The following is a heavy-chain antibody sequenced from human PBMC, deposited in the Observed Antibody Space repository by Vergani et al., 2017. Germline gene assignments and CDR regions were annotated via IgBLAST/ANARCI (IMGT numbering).Heavy chain of an antibody. CDR3: AGYGSGSYYYYGMDV. Sequence: QVQLVQSGAEVKKPGASVKVSCKASGYTFSTYGISWVRQAPGQGLEWMGRIIPILGIANYAQKFQGRVTITADKSTSTAYMELSSLRSEDTAVYYCAGYGSGSYYYYGMDVWGQGTTVTVSS. V-gene: IGHV1-69*04. D-gene: IGHD3-10*01. J-gene: IGHJ6*02. CDR1: GYTFSTYG. CDR2: IIPILGIA.